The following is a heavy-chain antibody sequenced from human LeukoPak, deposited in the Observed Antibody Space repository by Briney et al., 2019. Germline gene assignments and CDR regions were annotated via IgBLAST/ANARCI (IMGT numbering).Heavy chain of an antibody. J-gene: IGHJ4*02. CDR2: ISYSGST. CDR3: ARHGSGWRFDY. D-gene: IGHD6-19*01. Sequence: SETLSLTCTVSGGSISSYYWSWIRQPPGKGLEWIGYISYSGSTNFNPSLKSRVTISVDTSKNQLSLKLSSVTAADTAVYYCARHGSGWRFDYWGQGTLVTVSS. V-gene: IGHV4-59*08. CDR1: GGSISSYY.